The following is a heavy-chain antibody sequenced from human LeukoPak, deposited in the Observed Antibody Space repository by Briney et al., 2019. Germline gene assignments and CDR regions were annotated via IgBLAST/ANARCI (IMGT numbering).Heavy chain of an antibody. Sequence: GGSLRLSCAASGFTFSSYSMNWVRQAPGKGLEWVSYISRTSHTIYYADSVKGRFTISRDNAKNSLCLQMNSLRDEDTAVYYCARSTYYYDSSGYLYPSFFDYWGQGNLVTVSS. V-gene: IGHV3-48*02. CDR3: ARSTYYYDSSGYLYPSFFDY. D-gene: IGHD3-22*01. CDR1: GFTFSSYS. CDR2: ISRTSHTI. J-gene: IGHJ4*02.